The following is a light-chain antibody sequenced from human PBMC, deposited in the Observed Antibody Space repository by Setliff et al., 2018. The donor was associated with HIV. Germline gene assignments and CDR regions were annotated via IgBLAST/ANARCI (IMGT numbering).Light chain of an antibody. CDR2: EVS. CDR3: ISYTTMITVV. V-gene: IGLV2-14*01. Sequence: QSALTQPASVSGSPGQSITISCTGTSSDVGGYNYVSWYQQHPGKAPKLMIYEVSNRPSGVSNRFSGSKSGNTASLTISGLQAEDEADYYCISYTTMITVVFGTGTKVTVL. CDR1: SSDVGGYNY. J-gene: IGLJ1*01.